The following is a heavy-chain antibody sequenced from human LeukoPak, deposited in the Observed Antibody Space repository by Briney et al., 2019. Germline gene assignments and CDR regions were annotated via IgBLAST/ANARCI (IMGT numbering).Heavy chain of an antibody. CDR1: GFTFSSCA. Sequence: GGSLRLSCAASGFTFSSCAMSWVRQAPGKGLEWVSAISGSGGTTYYADSVKGRFSISRDNFKNTLYLQMNSLRVEDTAVYYCAKDLGWSYDSSGYQDYWGQGTLVTVSS. CDR2: ISGSGGTT. CDR3: AKDLGWSYDSSGYQDY. D-gene: IGHD3-22*01. V-gene: IGHV3-23*01. J-gene: IGHJ4*02.